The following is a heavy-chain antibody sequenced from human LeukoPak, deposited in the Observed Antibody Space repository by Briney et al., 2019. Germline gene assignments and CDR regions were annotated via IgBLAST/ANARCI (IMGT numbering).Heavy chain of an antibody. CDR3: AKDNDSGYDYNFDY. J-gene: IGHJ4*02. CDR2: ISWNSGSI. D-gene: IGHD5-12*01. Sequence: QPGGSLRLSCAASGFTFDDYAMHWVRQAPGKGLEWVSGISWNSGSIGYADSVKGRFTISRDNAKNSLYLQMNSLRAEDTALYYCAKDNDSGYDYNFDYWGQGTLVTVSS. CDR1: GFTFDDYA. V-gene: IGHV3-9*01.